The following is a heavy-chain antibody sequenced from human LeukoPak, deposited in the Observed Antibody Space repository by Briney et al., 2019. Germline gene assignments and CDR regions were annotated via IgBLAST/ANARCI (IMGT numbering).Heavy chain of an antibody. D-gene: IGHD1-14*01. J-gene: IGHJ4*02. CDR3: ARGSTGTWTYFFDY. V-gene: IGHV3-66*01. Sequence: TGGSLRLSCAASGFTVSDNFMSWVRQAPGKGLEWVSVIFSGGNTYYADSVTDRFIISRDNSKNTLYLQMNSLRAEDTAVYYCARGSTGTWTYFFDYWGQGTLVTVSS. CDR1: GFTVSDNF. CDR2: IFSGGNT.